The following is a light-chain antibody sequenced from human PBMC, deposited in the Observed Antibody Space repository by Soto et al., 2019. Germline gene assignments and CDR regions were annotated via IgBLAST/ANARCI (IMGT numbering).Light chain of an antibody. J-gene: IGKJ5*01. Sequence: EIPLPQSPSSLAASVGDRLTLTCRASRNVSIYLNWYQHKPRKDPTLLIHATSNLQIGVPSRFSGSGSGTEFTLTISSLEPEDFVTYYCQQSYKMPSFGQGTRLVIK. CDR3: QQSYKMPS. CDR2: ATS. CDR1: RNVSIY. V-gene: IGKV1-39*01.